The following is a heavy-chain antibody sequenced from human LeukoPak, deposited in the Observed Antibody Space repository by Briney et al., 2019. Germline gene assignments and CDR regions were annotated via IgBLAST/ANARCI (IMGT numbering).Heavy chain of an antibody. J-gene: IGHJ4*02. CDR3: ARDTSRDGYNYDY. CDR2: IYYSGST. CDR1: GGSISSGDYY. V-gene: IGHV4-30-4*01. Sequence: SQTLSLTCTVSGGSISSGDYYWSWIRQPPGKGLEWIGYIYYSGSTYYNPSLKSRVTISVDTSKNQFSLKLSSVTAADTAVYHCARDTSRDGYNYDYWGQGTLVTVSS. D-gene: IGHD5-24*01.